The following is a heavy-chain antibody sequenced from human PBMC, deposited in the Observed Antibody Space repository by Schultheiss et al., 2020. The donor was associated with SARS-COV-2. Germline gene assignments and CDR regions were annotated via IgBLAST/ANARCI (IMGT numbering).Heavy chain of an antibody. V-gene: IGHV3-7*01. CDR1: GFNLRNYW. J-gene: IGHJ4*02. CDR2: IKQDGSEK. D-gene: IGHD4-17*01. CDR3: ASTVTTDYFDY. Sequence: GSLRLSCAASGFNLRNYWMDWVRQAPGKGLQWVANIKQDGSEKYYVDSVKGRFTISRDNAKNSLYLQMNSLRAEDTAVYYCASTVTTDYFDYWGQGTLVTVSS.